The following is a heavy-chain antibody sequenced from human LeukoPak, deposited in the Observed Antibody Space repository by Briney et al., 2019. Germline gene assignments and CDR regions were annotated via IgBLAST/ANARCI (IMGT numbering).Heavy chain of an antibody. J-gene: IGHJ5*02. Sequence: GGSLRLSCAASGFTFSSYSMNWVRQAPGKGLEWVSYISSSSSTIYYADSVKGRFTISRDNAKNSLYLQMNSLRAEDTAVYYCARHMLGAYNWFDPWGQGTLVTVSS. V-gene: IGHV3-48*01. CDR2: ISSSSSTI. CDR3: ARHMLGAYNWFDP. CDR1: GFTFSSYS. D-gene: IGHD3-10*02.